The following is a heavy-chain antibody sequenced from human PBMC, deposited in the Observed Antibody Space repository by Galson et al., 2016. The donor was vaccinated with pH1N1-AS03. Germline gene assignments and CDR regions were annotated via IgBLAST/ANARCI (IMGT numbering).Heavy chain of an antibody. CDR2: IGRESSPI. V-gene: IGHV3-21*04. CDR1: GFIFSTYS. CDR3: ARRYYDSRGHPLDW. Sequence: SLRLSCAGSGFIFSTYSMIWVRQAPGKGLERVSSIGRESSPIVYADSVKGRFTTSRDNAKNSLYLQMNSLRVEDTAVYYCARRYYDSRGHPLDWWGQGALVTVSS. J-gene: IGHJ4*02. D-gene: IGHD3-22*01.